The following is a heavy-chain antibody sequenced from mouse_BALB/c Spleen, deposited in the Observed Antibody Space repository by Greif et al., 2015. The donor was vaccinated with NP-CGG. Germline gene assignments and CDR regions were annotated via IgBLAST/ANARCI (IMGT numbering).Heavy chain of an antibody. CDR3: ASDRYDYFDY. Sequence: VQLQQSGAELVKPGAPVKLSCKASGYTFTSYWMNWVKQRPGRGLEWIGRIDPSDSETHYNQKFKDKATLTVDKSSSTAYIQLSSLTSEDSAVYYCASDRYDYFDYWGQGTTLTVSS. CDR2: IDPSDSET. J-gene: IGHJ2*01. V-gene: IGHV1-69*02. CDR1: GYTFTSYW. D-gene: IGHD2-14*01.